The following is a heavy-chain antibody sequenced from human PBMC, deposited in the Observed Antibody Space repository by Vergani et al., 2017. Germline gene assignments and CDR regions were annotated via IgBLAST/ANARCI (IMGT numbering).Heavy chain of an antibody. CDR2: IHTSGST. J-gene: IGHJ4*02. V-gene: IGHV4-61*02. CDR3: EKGSCLDGSFYKRVFDY. CDR1: GGSINSHNYY. D-gene: IGHD3-22*01. Sequence: QVQLQESGPGLVKPSQTLSLTCTVSGGSINSHNYYWSWIRQPAGKGLEWIGRIHTSGSTNYNPSLKSRVTMSEDTSKNQFSLNLTSVTAADTAVYFGEKGSCLDGSFYKRVFDYWGQGILVTVSS.